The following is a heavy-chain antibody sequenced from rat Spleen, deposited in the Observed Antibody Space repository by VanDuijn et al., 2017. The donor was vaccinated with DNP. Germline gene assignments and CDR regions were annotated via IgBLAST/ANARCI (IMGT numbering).Heavy chain of an antibody. CDR2: ISYSGKA. V-gene: IGHV3-1*01. D-gene: IGHD1-12*03. CDR1: GYSITSNY. Sequence: EVQLQESGPGLVKPSQSLSLTCSVTGYSITSNYWGWIRKFPGNKMEWIGNISYSGKASYNPSLKSRISITRDTSNNQFFLHLNSVTTEDTATYYCARGNDGYLPNWYFDFWGPGTMVTVSS. CDR3: ARGNDGYLPNWYFDF. J-gene: IGHJ1*01.